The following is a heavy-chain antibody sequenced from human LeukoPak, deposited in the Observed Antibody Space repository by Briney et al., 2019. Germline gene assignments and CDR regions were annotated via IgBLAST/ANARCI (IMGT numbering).Heavy chain of an antibody. CDR1: GFTFSNYA. V-gene: IGHV3-30*18. CDR3: AKGVVIGYSSGWPLGTYGMDV. CDR2: ISYDGSNK. J-gene: IGHJ6*02. Sequence: GGSLRPSCAASGFTFSNYAMSWVRQAPGKGLEWVAVISYDGSNKYYADSVKGRFTISRDNSKNTLYLQMNSLRAEDTAVYYCAKGVVIGYSSGWPLGTYGMDVWGQGTTVTVSS. D-gene: IGHD6-19*01.